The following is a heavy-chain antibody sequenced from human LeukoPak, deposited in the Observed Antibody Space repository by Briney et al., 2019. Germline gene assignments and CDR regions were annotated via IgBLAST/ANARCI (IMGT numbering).Heavy chain of an antibody. CDR2: MNPNSGNT. Sequence: GASVKVSCKASGYTFTSYDINWVRQATGQGLEWMGWMNPNSGNTDYAQKFQGRVTMTRNTSISTAYMELSSLRSDDTAVYYCARGGSWVVVRDAFDIWGQGTMVTVSS. D-gene: IGHD2-15*01. CDR3: ARGGSWVVVRDAFDI. J-gene: IGHJ3*02. V-gene: IGHV1-8*01. CDR1: GYTFTSYD.